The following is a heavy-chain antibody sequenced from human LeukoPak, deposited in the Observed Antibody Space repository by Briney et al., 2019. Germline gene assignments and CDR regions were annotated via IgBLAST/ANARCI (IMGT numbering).Heavy chain of an antibody. D-gene: IGHD3-10*01. CDR3: AASLWFGIYPDY. J-gene: IGHJ4*02. V-gene: IGHV4-34*01. Sequence: SETLSLTCAVYGGSFSGYYWTWIRQSPVKGLEWIGEISSGGRTNDNPSLKSRVTISVDTSKNHLCLSLNSVTAADTAVYYCAASLWFGIYPDYWGQGSLVTVSS. CDR2: ISSGGRT. CDR1: GGSFSGYY.